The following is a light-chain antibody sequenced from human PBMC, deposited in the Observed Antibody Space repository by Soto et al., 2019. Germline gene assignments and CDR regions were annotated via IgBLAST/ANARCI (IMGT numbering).Light chain of an antibody. CDR1: QCISSY. J-gene: IGKJ1*01. V-gene: IGKV1-27*01. CDR2: AAS. Sequence: VQITQSPSSLSASTGDRVTISCRMSQCISSYLAWYQQKPGKAPKLLIYAASTLQSGVPSRFSGSGSGTDFTLTISSLQPEDVATYYCQKYNSAPRTFGQGTKVDIK. CDR3: QKYNSAPRT.